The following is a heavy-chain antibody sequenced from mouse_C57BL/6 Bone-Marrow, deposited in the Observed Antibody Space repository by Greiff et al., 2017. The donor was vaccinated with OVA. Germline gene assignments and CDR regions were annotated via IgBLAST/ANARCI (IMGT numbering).Heavy chain of an antibody. V-gene: IGHV7-3*01. D-gene: IGHD1-1*01. Sequence: DVQLVESGGGLVQPGGSLSLSCAASGFTFTDYYMSWVRQPPGKALEWLGFIRNKANGSTTEYSASVKGRFTISRDKSQSILYLQMNALRAEDRATYYCARYGYGRSSAFDYWGQGTTLTVSS. CDR2: IRNKANGSTT. CDR3: ARYGYGRSSAFDY. J-gene: IGHJ2*01. CDR1: GFTFTDYY.